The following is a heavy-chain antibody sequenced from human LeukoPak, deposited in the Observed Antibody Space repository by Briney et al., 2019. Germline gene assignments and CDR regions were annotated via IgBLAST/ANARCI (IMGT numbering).Heavy chain of an antibody. D-gene: IGHD2-2*02. Sequence: GGSLRLSCAASGFTFSSYWMSWVRQAPGKGLEWVANIKQDGSEKYYVDSVKGRFTIPRDNAKNSLYLQMNSLRAEDTAVYYCARDRLSFYCSSTSCYTNYYYGMDVWGQGTTVTVSS. CDR2: IKQDGSEK. V-gene: IGHV3-7*01. CDR1: GFTFSSYW. J-gene: IGHJ6*02. CDR3: ARDRLSFYCSSTSCYTNYYYGMDV.